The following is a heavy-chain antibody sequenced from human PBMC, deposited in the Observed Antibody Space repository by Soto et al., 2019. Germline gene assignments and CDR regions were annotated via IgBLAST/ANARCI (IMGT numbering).Heavy chain of an antibody. CDR1: GFTFSSYS. Sequence: GGSLRLSCAASGFTFSSYSMNWVRQAPGKGLEWVSYISSSSSTIYYADSVKGRFTISRDNAKNSLYLQMNSLRDEGTAVYYCARPEYSSSSYGLDGWGQGTTVTVAS. CDR3: ARPEYSSSSYGLDG. J-gene: IGHJ6*02. CDR2: ISSSSSTI. V-gene: IGHV3-48*02. D-gene: IGHD6-6*01.